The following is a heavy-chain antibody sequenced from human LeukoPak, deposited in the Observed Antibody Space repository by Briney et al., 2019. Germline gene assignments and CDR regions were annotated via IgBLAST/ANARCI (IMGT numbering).Heavy chain of an antibody. J-gene: IGHJ5*02. D-gene: IGHD3-10*01. V-gene: IGHV4-30-4*08. Sequence: PSETLSLTCTVSGGSISSSSYYWGWIRQPPGKGLEWIGYIYYSGSTYYNPSLKSRVTISVDTSKNQFSLKLSSVTAADTAVYYCARAVGTRGMVRSFDPWGQGTLVTVSS. CDR2: IYYSGST. CDR1: GGSISSSSYY. CDR3: ARAVGTRGMVRSFDP.